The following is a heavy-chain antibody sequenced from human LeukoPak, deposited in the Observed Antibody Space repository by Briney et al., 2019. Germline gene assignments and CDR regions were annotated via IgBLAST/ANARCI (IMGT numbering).Heavy chain of an antibody. D-gene: IGHD2/OR15-2a*01. Sequence: SETLSLICTVSGGSISSYYWSWIRQPPGKGLEWIGYFYYSGSTNYNPSLKSRVSISVDTSKNQFSLKLSSVTTADTAVYYCARDPYGILTPFDYWGQGTLVTVSS. J-gene: IGHJ4*02. CDR2: FYYSGST. CDR3: ARDPYGILTPFDY. CDR1: GGSISSYY. V-gene: IGHV4-59*01.